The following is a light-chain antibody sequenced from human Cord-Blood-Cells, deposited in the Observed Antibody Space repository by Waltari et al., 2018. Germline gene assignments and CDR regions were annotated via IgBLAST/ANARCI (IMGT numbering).Light chain of an antibody. CDR2: EGS. V-gene: IGLV2-23*01. Sequence: QSALTQPASVSGSPGQSITISCTGTSSDAGSYKLVSWYQQQPGKAPKLMIYEGSKRPSGVSNRFSGSKSGNTASLTISGLQAEDEADYYCCSYAGSSTYVFGTGTKVTVL. CDR1: SSDAGSYKL. CDR3: CSYAGSSTYV. J-gene: IGLJ1*01.